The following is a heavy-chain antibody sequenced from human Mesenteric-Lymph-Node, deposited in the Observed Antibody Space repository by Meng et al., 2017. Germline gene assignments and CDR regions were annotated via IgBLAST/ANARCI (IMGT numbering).Heavy chain of an antibody. Sequence: SVKVSCKASGDTFINYAISWVRQAPGQGLEWVGGLIPMFGTINYAQKLQGRVTVTTDQSTTTAYMELSSLRSEDTALYYCAVGYCTAGSCYSSRTHHFGLDVWGQGTTVTGSS. D-gene: IGHD2-15*01. CDR3: AVGYCTAGSCYSSRTHHFGLDV. CDR1: GDTFINYA. V-gene: IGHV1-69*05. CDR2: LIPMFGTI. J-gene: IGHJ6*02.